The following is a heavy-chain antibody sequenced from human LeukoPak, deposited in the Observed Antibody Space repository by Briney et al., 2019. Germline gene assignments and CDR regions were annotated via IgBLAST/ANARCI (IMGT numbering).Heavy chain of an antibody. D-gene: IGHD1-26*01. CDR2: IYYSGTT. CDR3: ARARGGTYADFDY. CDR1: SYSISSGFY. V-gene: IGHV4-38-2*01. J-gene: IGHJ4*02. Sequence: SETLSLACAVSSYSISSGFYWGWIRQPPGKGLEWIGSIYYSGTTYYNPSLKSRVTISVDTSKNQFSLKLSSVTAADTAVYYCARARGGTYADFDYWGQGTLVTVSS.